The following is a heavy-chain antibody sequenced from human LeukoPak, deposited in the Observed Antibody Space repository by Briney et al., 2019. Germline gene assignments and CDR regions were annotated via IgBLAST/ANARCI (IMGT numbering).Heavy chain of an antibody. J-gene: IGHJ3*02. V-gene: IGHV4-59*01. CDR3: AGFCSSTSCYAYDAFDI. CDR1: GGSISSYY. Sequence: SETLSLTCTVSGGSISSYYWSWIRQPPGKGLEWIGYIYYTGSTNYNPSLKSRVTISVDTSKNQFSLKLSSVTAADTAVYYCAGFCSSTSCYAYDAFDIWGQGTMVTVSS. D-gene: IGHD2-2*01. CDR2: IYYTGST.